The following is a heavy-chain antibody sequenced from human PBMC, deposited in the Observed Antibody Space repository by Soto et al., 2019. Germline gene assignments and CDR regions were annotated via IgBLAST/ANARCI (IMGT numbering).Heavy chain of an antibody. Sequence: GGSLRLSCAASGFTFKNYAMSWVRQAPGKGLEWVSTVSGGVGVTYYAGSVKGRFSISRDNSQNTLSLLMNSLRAEDTAVYYCAKGFSYDHETSGYPFEFWGQGTLVTVSS. CDR1: GFTFKNYA. CDR2: VSGGVGVT. CDR3: AKGFSYDHETSGYPFEF. V-gene: IGHV3-23*01. D-gene: IGHD3-22*01. J-gene: IGHJ4*02.